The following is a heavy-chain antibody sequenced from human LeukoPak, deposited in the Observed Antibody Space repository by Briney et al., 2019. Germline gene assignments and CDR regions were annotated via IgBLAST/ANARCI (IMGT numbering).Heavy chain of an antibody. D-gene: IGHD6-19*01. CDR2: ISYDGSNK. CDR1: GFTFSSYG. Sequence: GGSLRLSCAASGFTFSSYGMHWVRQAPGKGLEWVAVISYDGSNKYYADSVKGRFTISRDNSKNTLYLQVNSLRAEDTAVYYCARESSGWYDAAFDYWGQGTLVTVSS. CDR3: ARESSGWYDAAFDY. V-gene: IGHV3-30*03. J-gene: IGHJ4*02.